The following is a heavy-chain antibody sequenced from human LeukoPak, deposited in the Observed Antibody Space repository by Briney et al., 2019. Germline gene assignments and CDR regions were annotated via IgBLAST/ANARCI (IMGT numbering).Heavy chain of an antibody. CDR2: TYYRSKWYH. V-gene: IGHV6-1*01. Sequence: SQTLSVTCAISGDSVSTNSAAWNCIRQSPSRGLEWLGRTYYRSKWYHDYAPSVQSRITINPDTSKNQFSLHLNSVTPEDTAVYYCARGNRDFDSWGQGTLVTVSS. D-gene: IGHD2-21*02. CDR3: ARGNRDFDS. J-gene: IGHJ5*01. CDR1: GDSVSTNSAA.